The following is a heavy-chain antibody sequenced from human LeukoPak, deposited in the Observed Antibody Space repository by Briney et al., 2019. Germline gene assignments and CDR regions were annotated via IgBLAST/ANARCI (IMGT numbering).Heavy chain of an antibody. D-gene: IGHD5-18*01. CDR1: GGSISSYY. CDR2: IYSSGGT. Sequence: PSETLSLTCTVSGGSISSYYWSWIRQPAGKGLEWIGRIYSSGGTNYNPSLKSRVSMSVDTSKNQFSLNLSSVTAADTAFYYCAREDNIAMASLDYWGQGTLVTVSS. V-gene: IGHV4-4*07. CDR3: AREDNIAMASLDY. J-gene: IGHJ4*02.